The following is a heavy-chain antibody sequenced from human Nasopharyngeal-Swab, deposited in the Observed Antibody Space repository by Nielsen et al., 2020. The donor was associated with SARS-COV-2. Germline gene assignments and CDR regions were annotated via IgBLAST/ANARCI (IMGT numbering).Heavy chain of an antibody. CDR2: IIPIFGTA. Sequence: SVKVSCKASGGTFSSYAISWVRQAPGQGLEWMGGIIPIFGTANYAQKFQGRVTITADESTSTAYMELSSLRSEDTAVYYCARVTAKAEGLYQGMDVWGQGTTVTVSS. D-gene: IGHD5-18*01. V-gene: IGHV1-69*13. J-gene: IGHJ6*02. CDR3: ARVTAKAEGLYQGMDV. CDR1: GGTFSSYA.